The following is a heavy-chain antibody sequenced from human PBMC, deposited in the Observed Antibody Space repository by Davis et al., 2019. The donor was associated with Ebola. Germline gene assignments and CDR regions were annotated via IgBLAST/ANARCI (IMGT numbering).Heavy chain of an antibody. CDR3: ARRIVVAHWYFDL. CDR2: IYPGDSDT. CDR1: GYSFTSYC. D-gene: IGHD3-22*01. Sequence: KASCKGSGYSFTSYCIGWVRQMPGKGLEWMGIIYPGDSDTRYSPSFQGQVTISADKSISTAYLQWSSLKASDTAMYYCARRIVVAHWYFDLWGRGTLVTVSS. V-gene: IGHV5-51*01. J-gene: IGHJ2*01.